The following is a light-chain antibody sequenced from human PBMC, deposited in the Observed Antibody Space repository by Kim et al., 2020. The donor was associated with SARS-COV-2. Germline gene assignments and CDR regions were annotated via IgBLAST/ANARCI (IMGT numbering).Light chain of an antibody. CDR2: KAS. J-gene: IGKJ4*01. V-gene: IGKV1-5*03. CDR3: QQYDTYPLT. Sequence: DIQMTQSPSTLSASVGDRVTITCWASQSISSWLAWYQQKPGKVPRLLIYKASSLESGVPSRFSGRGTGTEFTLTISSLQPDDFATYFCQQYDTYPLTFGGGTKVDIK. CDR1: QSISSW.